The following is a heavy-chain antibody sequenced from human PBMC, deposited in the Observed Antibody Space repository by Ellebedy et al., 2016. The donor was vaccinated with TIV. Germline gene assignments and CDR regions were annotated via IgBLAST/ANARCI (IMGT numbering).Heavy chain of an antibody. Sequence: GGSLRLSCAASGFTFDTFSMNWVRQAPGKGLEWVSLISRSSTYRHYTESVKGRFTISRDNAKKSLYLQMDSLRAEDKAVYYCARDGGSYSPWNWGQGTLVIVSS. CDR2: ISRSSTYR. J-gene: IGHJ1*01. CDR3: ARDGGSYSPWN. V-gene: IGHV3-21*01. D-gene: IGHD3-16*01. CDR1: GFTFDTFS.